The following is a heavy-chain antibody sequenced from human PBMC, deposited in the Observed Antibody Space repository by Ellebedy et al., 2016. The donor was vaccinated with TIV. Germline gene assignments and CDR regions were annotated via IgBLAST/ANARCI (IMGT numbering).Heavy chain of an antibody. CDR3: ATSGYSSTWLFRGMDV. D-gene: IGHD6-13*01. Sequence: GESLKISCAASGFTFSSDAMHWVRQAPGKGLEWVAVISYDGSNKYYADSVKGRFTISRDNAKNSLYLQMNSLRAEDTAVYYCATSGYSSTWLFRGMDVWGQGTTVTVSS. CDR1: GFTFSSDA. V-gene: IGHV3-30-3*01. CDR2: ISYDGSNK. J-gene: IGHJ6*02.